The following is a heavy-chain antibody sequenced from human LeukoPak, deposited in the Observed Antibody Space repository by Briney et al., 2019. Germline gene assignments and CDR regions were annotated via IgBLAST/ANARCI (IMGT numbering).Heavy chain of an antibody. CDR1: GGSISSGGYS. Sequence: SQTLSLTCAVSGGSISSGGYSWSWIRQPPGKGLEWIGYIYHSGSTYYNPSLKSRVTISVDRSKNQFSLKLSSVTAADTAVYYCARGLFLAVTGTTRAFDIWGQGTMVTVSS. CDR3: ARGLFLAVTGTTRAFDI. D-gene: IGHD1-7*01. V-gene: IGHV4-30-2*01. J-gene: IGHJ3*02. CDR2: IYHSGST.